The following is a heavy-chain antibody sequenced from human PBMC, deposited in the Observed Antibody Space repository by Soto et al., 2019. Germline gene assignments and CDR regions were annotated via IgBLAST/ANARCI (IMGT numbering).Heavy chain of an antibody. D-gene: IGHD6-19*01. CDR3: AKSLYRSGTKRSVDI. Sequence: EVQLLESGGGLVQPGGSLRLSCAASGFTFSLYAMSWVRQAPGKGLEWVSTISASGGSTYYADSVKGRFTISRDNSKNTLYLQMNSLRAEDTAVYYCAKSLYRSGTKRSVDIWGHGTKVTVSS. CDR2: ISASGGST. J-gene: IGHJ3*02. CDR1: GFTFSLYA. V-gene: IGHV3-23*01.